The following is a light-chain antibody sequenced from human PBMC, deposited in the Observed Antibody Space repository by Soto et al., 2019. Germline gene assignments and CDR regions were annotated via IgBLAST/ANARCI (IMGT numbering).Light chain of an antibody. V-gene: IGLV1-44*01. CDR2: SDD. J-gene: IGLJ3*02. Sequence: QSVVTQPPSASGTPGQRVTISCSGTYSNIGDNTVNWYQQVPGTAPKLLIYSDDQRPSGVPDRFSGSRSGSSASLAISGLQAEDEADYFCAAWGDSLNTWVFGGGTKLTVL. CDR1: YSNIGDNT. CDR3: AAWGDSLNTWV.